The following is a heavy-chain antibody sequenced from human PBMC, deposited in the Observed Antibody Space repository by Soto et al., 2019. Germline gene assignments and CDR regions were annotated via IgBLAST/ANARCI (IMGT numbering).Heavy chain of an antibody. V-gene: IGHV1-46*01. CDR2: VNPSGGST. D-gene: IGHD1-26*01. CDR3: ARDGPSGSYNLDY. Sequence: QVQLVQSGPEVKKPGASVKVSCKASGYTFTNYYIHWVRQAPGQGPEWMGIVNPSGGSTTYAQKFQGRVTMAGDTSTSTGYMEVSSLRSEDTAVYYCARDGPSGSYNLDYWGQGTLVTVSS. J-gene: IGHJ4*02. CDR1: GYTFTNYY.